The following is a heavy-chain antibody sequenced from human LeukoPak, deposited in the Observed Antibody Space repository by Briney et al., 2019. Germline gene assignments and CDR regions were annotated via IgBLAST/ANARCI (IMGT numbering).Heavy chain of an antibody. Sequence: GASVKVSCKAFGYTFTGYSMHWVRQAPGQGLEWMGWINPNSGGTYYAQKFLGRVTMTRDTSISTAYMELSRLRSDDTAVYYCAPPHINGWYYFAYWGQGTLVTVSS. J-gene: IGHJ4*02. CDR2: INPNSGGT. CDR3: APPHINGWYYFAY. V-gene: IGHV1-2*02. D-gene: IGHD6-19*01. CDR1: GYTFTGYS.